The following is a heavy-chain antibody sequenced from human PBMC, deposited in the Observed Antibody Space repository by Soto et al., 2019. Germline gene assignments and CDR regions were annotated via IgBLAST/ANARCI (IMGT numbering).Heavy chain of an antibody. CDR1: GFTFSNYA. J-gene: IGHJ4*02. CDR2: ISGSGGST. CDR3: AKDYYDSSGYSYFDY. D-gene: IGHD3-22*01. V-gene: IGHV3-23*01. Sequence: GGSLRLSCAASGFTFSNYAMSWVRQPPGKGLEWVSAISGSGGSTYYADSVKGRFTISRDNSKNMSYLQMNSVRAEDTAVYYCAKDYYDSSGYSYFDYWGQGTQVTVSS.